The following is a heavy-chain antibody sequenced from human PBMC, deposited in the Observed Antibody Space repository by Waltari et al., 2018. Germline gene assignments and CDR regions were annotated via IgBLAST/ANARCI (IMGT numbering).Heavy chain of an antibody. J-gene: IGHJ5*02. CDR3: ASALGYYDILTGSNWFDP. CDR2: IYHSGST. V-gene: IGHV4-38-2*02. Sequence: QVQLQESGPGLVKPSETLSLTCTVSGYSISSGYYWGWIRQPPGKGLEWIGSIYHSGSTYYNPSLKSRVTISVDTSKNQFSLKLSSVTAADTAVYYCASALGYYDILTGSNWFDPWGQGTLVTVSS. CDR1: GYSISSGYY. D-gene: IGHD3-9*01.